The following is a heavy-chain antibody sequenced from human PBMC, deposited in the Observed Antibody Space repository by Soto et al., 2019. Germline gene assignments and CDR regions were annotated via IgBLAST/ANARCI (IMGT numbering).Heavy chain of an antibody. D-gene: IGHD6-13*01. V-gene: IGHV3-11*06. CDR2: ISGSDPYM. J-gene: IGHJ6*02. CDR3: ARGSSVRGMNV. CDR1: GFIFSDYY. Sequence: GGSLRLSCAASGFIFSDYYMSWVRQAPGKGLEWVSYISGSDPYMKYADAVKGRFTISRDNAKNALYLQMNSLRDDDTAVYYCARGSSVRGMNVWGQGTTVTVSS.